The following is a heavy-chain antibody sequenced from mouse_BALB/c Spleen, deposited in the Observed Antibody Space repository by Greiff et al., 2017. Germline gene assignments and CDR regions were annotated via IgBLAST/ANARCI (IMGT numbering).Heavy chain of an antibody. CDR2: IDPENGNT. CDR3: ASPILYGYDGFAY. CDR1: GFNIKDYY. V-gene: IGHV14-1*02. J-gene: IGHJ3*01. Sequence: EVQLQQSGAELVRPGALVKLSCKASGFNIKDYYMHWVKQRPEQGLEWIGWIDPENGNTIYDPKFQGKASITADTSSNTAYLQLSSLTSEDTAVYYCASPILYGYDGFAYWGQGTLVTVSA. D-gene: IGHD2-2*01.